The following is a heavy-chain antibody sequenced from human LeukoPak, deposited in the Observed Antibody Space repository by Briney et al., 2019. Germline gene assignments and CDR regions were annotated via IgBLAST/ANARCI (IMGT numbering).Heavy chain of an antibody. J-gene: IGHJ6*03. CDR3: ARKYSGSYYHYYYYMDV. V-gene: IGHV1-18*01. CDR2: IHTYNGHT. Sequence: ASVKVSCKSSGYTFNSYGITWVRQAPGQGLEWMGWIHTYNGHTNYAQKLQGRVTMTTDTSTSTAYMELRSLRSDDTAVYYCARKYSGSYYHYYYYMDVWGKGTTVTVSS. D-gene: IGHD1-26*01. CDR1: GYTFNSYG.